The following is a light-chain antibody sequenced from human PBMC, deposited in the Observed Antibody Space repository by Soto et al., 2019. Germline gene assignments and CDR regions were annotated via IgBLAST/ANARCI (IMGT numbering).Light chain of an antibody. V-gene: IGKV1-12*01. J-gene: IGKJ4*01. Sequence: DIQMTQSPSSVSASVGDRVTITCRASQGINNWLAWYQQKPGKAPELLIYAASDLESGVPSRFSGSGFGTEFTLTISSLQSEDFATYYCLQYSGYVPAFGGGTKVDIK. CDR1: QGINNW. CDR3: LQYSGYVPA. CDR2: AAS.